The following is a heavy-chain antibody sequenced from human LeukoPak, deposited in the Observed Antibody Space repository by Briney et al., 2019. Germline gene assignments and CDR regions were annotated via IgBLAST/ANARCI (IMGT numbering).Heavy chain of an antibody. Sequence: PSETLSLTCTVSGGSISSSSYYWGWIRQPPGKGLEWIGDIYYNGRTYYNLSLRNRVSISLDTSKNRFSLTLTSVTAADTAVYYCARRRYYDSTGFFDWGRGSLVIVSS. J-gene: IGHJ1*01. CDR3: ARRRYYDSTGFFD. V-gene: IGHV4-39*02. D-gene: IGHD3-22*01. CDR2: IYYNGRT. CDR1: GGSISSSSYY.